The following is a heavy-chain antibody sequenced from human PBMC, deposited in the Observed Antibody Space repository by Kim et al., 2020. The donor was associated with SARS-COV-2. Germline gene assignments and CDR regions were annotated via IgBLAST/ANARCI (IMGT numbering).Heavy chain of an antibody. CDR1: GFTFSSYA. CDR3: AKDLITVVMVRASPGAFDI. V-gene: IGHV3-23*01. D-gene: IGHD3-10*01. CDR2: IRGGGGST. Sequence: GGSLRLSCAASGFTFSSYAMSWVRQAPGKGLEWVAAIRGGGGSTYYADSVQGRFTISRDNSKNTLYLQMNSLRAEDTAVYYCAKDLITVVMVRASPGAFDILGEGTMVAVPP. J-gene: IGHJ3*02.